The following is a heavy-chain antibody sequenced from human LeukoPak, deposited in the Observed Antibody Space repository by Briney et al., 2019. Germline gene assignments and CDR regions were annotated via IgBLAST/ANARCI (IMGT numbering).Heavy chain of an antibody. CDR1: GGSISSYY. J-gene: IGHJ4*02. CDR2: IYYSGST. V-gene: IGHV4-59*13. D-gene: IGHD6-19*01. Sequence: SETLSLTCTVSGGSISSYYWSWIRQPPGKGLEWTGYIYYSGSTNYNPSLKSRVTISVDTSKNQFSLKLSSVTAADTAVYYCARLRFSGPIIDYWGQGTLVTVSS. CDR3: ARLRFSGPIIDY.